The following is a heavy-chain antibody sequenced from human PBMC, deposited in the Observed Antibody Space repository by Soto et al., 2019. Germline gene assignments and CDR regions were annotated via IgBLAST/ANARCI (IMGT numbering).Heavy chain of an antibody. V-gene: IGHV1-3*01. CDR2: INAGNGNT. CDR3: VIEAHDGGNWFDP. J-gene: IGHJ5*02. CDR1: GYTFTSYA. Sequence: AASVKVSCKASGYTFTSYAMHWVRQAPGQRLEWMGWINAGNGNTKYSQKFQGRVTITRDTSASTAYMELSSLRSEDTAVYYCVIEAHDGGNWFDPWGQGTLVTVSS. D-gene: IGHD3-10*01.